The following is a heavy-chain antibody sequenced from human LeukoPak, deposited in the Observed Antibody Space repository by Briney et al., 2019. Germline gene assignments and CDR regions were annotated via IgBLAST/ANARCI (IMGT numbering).Heavy chain of an antibody. J-gene: IGHJ3*02. CDR3: ARESQGGVVAATFFDI. CDR1: GFTFDDYG. V-gene: IGHV3-20*04. Sequence: GGSLRLSCAASGFTFDDYGMSWVRQVPGKGLEWVSGINWNGGSTGYADSVKGRFTISRDNAKNSLYLQMNSLRAEDTALYYCARESQGGVVAATFFDIWGQGTMVTVSS. D-gene: IGHD2-15*01. CDR2: INWNGGST.